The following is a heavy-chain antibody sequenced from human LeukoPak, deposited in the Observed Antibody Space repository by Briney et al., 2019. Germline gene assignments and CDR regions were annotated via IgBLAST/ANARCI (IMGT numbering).Heavy chain of an antibody. CDR2: ISYDGSNK. J-gene: IGHJ6*02. D-gene: IGHD3-3*01. CDR1: GFTFSSYG. Sequence: PGGSLRLSCAASGFTFSSYGMHWARQAPGKGLEWVAVISYDGSNKYYADSVKGRFTISRDNSKNTLYLQMNSLRAEDTAVYYCAKGTKDDYDFWSGYYRGPGDYYYGMDVWGQGTTVTVSS. V-gene: IGHV3-30*18. CDR3: AKGTKDDYDFWSGYYRGPGDYYYGMDV.